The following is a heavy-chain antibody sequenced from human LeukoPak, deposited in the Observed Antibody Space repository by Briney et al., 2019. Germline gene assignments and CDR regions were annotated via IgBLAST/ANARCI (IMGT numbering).Heavy chain of an antibody. D-gene: IGHD5-12*01. V-gene: IGHV3-48*04. Sequence: GGSLRLSCAASGFTFSSYSMNWVRQAPGKGMEWVAYISPNSDNIHYADSVKGRFTISRDNAKNSLFLQVNSLRAEDTAVYYCVRETGWLFDFWGQGTLVTVSS. J-gene: IGHJ4*02. CDR1: GFTFSSYS. CDR2: ISPNSDNI. CDR3: VRETGWLFDF.